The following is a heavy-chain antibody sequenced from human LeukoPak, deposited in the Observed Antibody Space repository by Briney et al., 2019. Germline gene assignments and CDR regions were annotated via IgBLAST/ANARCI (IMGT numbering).Heavy chain of an antibody. J-gene: IGHJ4*02. CDR1: GFTFSSYW. Sequence: PGGSLRLSCAASGFTFSSYWMSWVRQAPGKGLEWVSAISGSGGSTYYADPVKGRFTISRDNSKNTLYLQMNSLRAEDTAVYYCAKLWFGELLDYFDYWGQGTLVTVSS. D-gene: IGHD3-10*01. V-gene: IGHV3-23*01. CDR2: ISGSGGST. CDR3: AKLWFGELLDYFDY.